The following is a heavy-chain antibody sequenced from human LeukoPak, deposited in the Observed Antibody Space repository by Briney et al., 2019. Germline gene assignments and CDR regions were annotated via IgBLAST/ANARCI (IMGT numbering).Heavy chain of an antibody. CDR3: TRDTQRGYFDL. Sequence: PGGSLRPSCAASGFTFSRYWMHWVRQAPGKGLMWVSRISPDGSTTLYADSVKGRFTISRDNAQSSLYLQMNSLRAEDTAVYYCTRDTQRGYFDLWGRGTLVTVSS. J-gene: IGHJ2*01. V-gene: IGHV3-74*03. CDR2: ISPDGSTT. CDR1: GFTFSRYW.